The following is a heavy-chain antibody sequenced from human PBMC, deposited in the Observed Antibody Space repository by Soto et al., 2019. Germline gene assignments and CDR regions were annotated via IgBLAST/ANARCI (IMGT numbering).Heavy chain of an antibody. CDR1: GFTFSSYG. J-gene: IGHJ4*02. CDR3: ARDGGGDSYFDY. CDR2: IWYDGSNK. Sequence: HPGGSLRLSCAASGFTFSSYGMHWVRQAPGKGLEWVAVIWYDGSNKYYADSVKGRFTISRDNSKNTLYLQMNSLRAEDTAVYYCARDGGGDSYFDYWGQGTLVTVSS. D-gene: IGHD3-16*01. V-gene: IGHV3-33*01.